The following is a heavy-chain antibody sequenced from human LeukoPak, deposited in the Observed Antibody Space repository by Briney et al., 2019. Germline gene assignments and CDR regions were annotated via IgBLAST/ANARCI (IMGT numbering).Heavy chain of an antibody. V-gene: IGHV1-46*01. D-gene: IGHD3-10*01. CDR3: ARGGYYGSGSRSYYYYYYMDV. CDR2: INPSGGST. Sequence: GASVKVSCKASGYTFTNYYMHWVRQAPGQGLEWMGIINPSGGSTSYAQKFQGRVTMTRDTSTSTVYMELSSLRSDDTAVYYCARGGYYGSGSRSYYYYYYMDVWGKGTTVTISS. J-gene: IGHJ6*03. CDR1: GYTFTNYY.